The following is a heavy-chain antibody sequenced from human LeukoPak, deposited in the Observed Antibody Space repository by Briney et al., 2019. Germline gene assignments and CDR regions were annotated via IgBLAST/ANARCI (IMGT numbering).Heavy chain of an antibody. D-gene: IGHD1-26*01. CDR2: INHRGST. J-gene: IGHJ5*02. V-gene: IGHV4-34*01. Sequence: SETLSLTCAVYGGSFSGYYWSWIRQPPGKGLEWIGEINHRGSTNYNPSLKSRVTISVDTSKNQFSLKLSSVTAADTAVYYCARGGPYSGSYLRRSGWFDPWGQGTLVTVSS. CDR3: ARGGPYSGSYLRRSGWFDP. CDR1: GGSFSGYY.